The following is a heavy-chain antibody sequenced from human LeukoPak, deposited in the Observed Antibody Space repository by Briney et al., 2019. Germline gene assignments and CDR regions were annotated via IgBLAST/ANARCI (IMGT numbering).Heavy chain of an antibody. CDR2: ISYDGSNK. V-gene: IGHV3-30*18. J-gene: IGHJ2*01. CDR1: AFTFSSYG. CDR3: TKDINWYFDL. Sequence: GGSLRLSCAASAFTFSSYGMHWVRQAPGKGLEWVAVISYDGSNKYYADSVKGRFTISRDNSKNTLYLQMNSLRVEDTAVYYCTKDINWYFDLWGRGTLVTVSS.